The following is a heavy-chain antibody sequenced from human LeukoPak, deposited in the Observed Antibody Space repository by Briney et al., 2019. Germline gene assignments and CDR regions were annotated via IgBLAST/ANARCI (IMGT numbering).Heavy chain of an antibody. CDR1: GGSFSGYY. Sequence: SETLSLTCAVYGGSFSGYYWSWIRQPPGKGLEWIGEIDHSGSTNYNPSLKSRVTISVDTSKNQFSLKLSSVTAADTAVYYCAFITGTTTYFDYWGQGTLSPSPQ. J-gene: IGHJ4*02. V-gene: IGHV4-34*01. CDR2: IDHSGST. D-gene: IGHD1-7*01. CDR3: AFITGTTTYFDY.